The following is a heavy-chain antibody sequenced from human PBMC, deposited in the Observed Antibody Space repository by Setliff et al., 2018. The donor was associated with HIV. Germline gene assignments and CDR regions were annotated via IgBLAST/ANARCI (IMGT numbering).Heavy chain of an antibody. Sequence: LRLSCAASGFIFGNFGLHWVRQAPGEGLEWVTFIRYDGSEKFYADSVRGRFTISRDNSKNKLYLQMNSLRIEDTAIYFCAKDLYSNPYYFDNWGQGTLVTVSS. V-gene: IGHV3-30*02. D-gene: IGHD4-4*01. CDR2: IRYDGSEK. CDR1: GFIFGNFG. CDR3: AKDLYSNPYYFDN. J-gene: IGHJ4*02.